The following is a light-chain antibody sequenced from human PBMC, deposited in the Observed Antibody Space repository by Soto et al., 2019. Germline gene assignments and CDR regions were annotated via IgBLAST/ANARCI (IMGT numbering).Light chain of an antibody. V-gene: IGLV2-23*01. CDR1: SSDVGSYNL. CDR3: CSYAGSSTYYV. J-gene: IGLJ1*01. CDR2: EGS. Sequence: QSVLTQPASVSESPGQSITISCTGTSSDVGSYNLVSWYQQHPGKAPKLMIYEGSKRPSGVSNRFSGSKSGNTASLTISGLQAEDEADYYCCSYAGSSTYYVFGTGTKVTVL.